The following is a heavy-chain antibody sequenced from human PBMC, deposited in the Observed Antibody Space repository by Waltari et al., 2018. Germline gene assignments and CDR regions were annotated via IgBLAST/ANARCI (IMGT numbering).Heavy chain of an antibody. Sequence: HVQVVQSGAELKRPGASLKVSCKASGYTFTGYYMHWVRQAPGQGLEWMRWSSPSRGGRNYALKYQGRVTMTRETSIGTAYMQLSRLRSDDTSVYYWARGITGTTGDYFDYWGKGTLVTVTS. CDR2: SSPSRGGR. CDR3: ARGITGTTGDYFDY. D-gene: IGHD1-7*01. CDR1: GYTFTGYY. V-gene: IGHV1-2*02. J-gene: IGHJ4*02.